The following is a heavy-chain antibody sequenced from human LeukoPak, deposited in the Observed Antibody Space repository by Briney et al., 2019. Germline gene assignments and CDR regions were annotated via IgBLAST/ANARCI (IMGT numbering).Heavy chain of an antibody. Sequence: PSETLSLTCTVSGGSISSSSYYWGWIRQPPGKGLEWIGSIYYSGSTYYNPSLKSRVTISVDTSKNQFSLKLSSVTAADTAVYYCARQRGGELRTILDWFDPWGQGTLVTVSS. CDR2: IYYSGST. V-gene: IGHV4-39*01. CDR1: GGSISSSSYY. D-gene: IGHD1-26*01. CDR3: ARQRGGELRTILDWFDP. J-gene: IGHJ5*02.